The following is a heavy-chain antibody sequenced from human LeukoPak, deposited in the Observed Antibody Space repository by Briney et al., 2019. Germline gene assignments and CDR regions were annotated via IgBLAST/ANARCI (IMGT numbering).Heavy chain of an antibody. CDR1: GYTFTNYG. J-gene: IGHJ3*02. D-gene: IGHD3-22*01. CDR3: ARTITMIVDAFDI. V-gene: IGHV1-18*01. Sequence: ASVKVSCKASGYTFTNYGINWVRQAPGQGLEWMGWISGYNGNTNYAQKLQGRVTMTTDTSTSTAYMELRSLRSDDTAVYYCARTITMIVDAFDIWGQGTMVTVSS. CDR2: ISGYNGNT.